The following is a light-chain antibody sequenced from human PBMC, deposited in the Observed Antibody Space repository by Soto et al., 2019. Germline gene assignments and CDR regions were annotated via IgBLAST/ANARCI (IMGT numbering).Light chain of an antibody. J-gene: IGKJ1*01. V-gene: IGKV1-39*01. Sequence: DIKMTQSAPSLYASMGDIVTLTCRESQSISSYLNWYQQRPGKAPKLMVFAAYSLQSGVPSRFSGSGSGTDVTLTISSLHPEDFATYYCQQSYSSPTWTFGQGTKVDI. CDR3: QQSYSSPTWT. CDR2: AAY. CDR1: QSISSY.